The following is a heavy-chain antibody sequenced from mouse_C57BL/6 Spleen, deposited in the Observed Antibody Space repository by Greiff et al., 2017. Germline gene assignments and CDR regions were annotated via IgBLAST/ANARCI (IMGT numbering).Heavy chain of an antibody. Sequence: QVQLQQPGAELVKPGASVKLSCKASGYTFTSYWMHWVKQRPGQGLEWIGMIHPNSGSTNYNEKFKSKATLTVDKSSSTAYMQLSSLTSEDSAVYYCARSTTVGASVDYWGQGTTRTVSS. V-gene: IGHV1-64*01. J-gene: IGHJ2*01. CDR3: ARSTTVGASVDY. CDR1: GYTFTSYW. D-gene: IGHD1-1*01. CDR2: IHPNSGST.